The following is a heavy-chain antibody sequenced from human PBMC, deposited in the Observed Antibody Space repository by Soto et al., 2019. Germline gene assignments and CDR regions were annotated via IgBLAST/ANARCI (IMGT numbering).Heavy chain of an antibody. CDR1: GFSVPNNY. V-gene: IGHV3-53*01. CDR2: IYSGGGT. J-gene: IGHJ3*02. CDR3: ARDIACSSSSCQGDNFDI. D-gene: IGHD2-2*01. Sequence: QLVASGGGLIQPGESLTLSCEASGFSVPNNYMYWVRQAPGKGLEWVSLIYSGGGTHYADFVNGRLIISRDNSKNTLHLQMDKLRAEDTAIYYCARDIACSSSSCQGDNFDIWGRGTLVTVSP.